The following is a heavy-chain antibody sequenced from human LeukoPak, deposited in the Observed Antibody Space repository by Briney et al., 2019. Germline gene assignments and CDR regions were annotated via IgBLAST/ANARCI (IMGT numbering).Heavy chain of an antibody. J-gene: IGHJ4*02. D-gene: IGHD1-26*01. CDR3: ARDKIVGATTLDY. V-gene: IGHV3-7*01. Sequence: GGSLRLSCAASGFAFRSYWMSWVRQAPGKGLEWVANIKQDGGETYYVDSVKGRFTISRDNAKNSLYLQMNNLRGEDTAVYYFARDKIVGATTLDYWGQGTLVTVSS. CDR1: GFAFRSYW. CDR2: IKQDGGET.